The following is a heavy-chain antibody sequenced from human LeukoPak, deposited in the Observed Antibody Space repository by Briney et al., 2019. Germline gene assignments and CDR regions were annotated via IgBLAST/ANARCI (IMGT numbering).Heavy chain of an antibody. CDR1: GFTFSSYG. CDR3: AKDPAGGTYYYDSSGYYPEY. J-gene: IGHJ4*02. CDR2: ISYDGSNK. D-gene: IGHD3-22*01. V-gene: IGHV3-30*18. Sequence: GRSLRLSCAASGFTFSSYGMHWVRQAPGKGLEWVAVISYDGSNKYYADSVKGRFTISRDNSKNTLYLQMNSLRAEDTAVYYCAKDPAGGTYYYDSSGYYPEYWGQGTLVTVSS.